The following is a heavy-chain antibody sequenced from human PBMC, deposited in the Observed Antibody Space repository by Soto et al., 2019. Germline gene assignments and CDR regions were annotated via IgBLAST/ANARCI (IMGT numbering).Heavy chain of an antibody. V-gene: IGHV4-39*01. J-gene: IGHJ4*02. Sequence: QLQLQESGPGLVKPSETLSLTCTVSGGSISSSSYYWGWIRQPPGKGLEWIGSIYYSGSTYYNPSLKSRVPISVETSKNQFSLNLSSVTAADTAVYYCASAWLQPYPLFDYRGPGTLVTVSS. CDR2: IYYSGST. CDR3: ASAWLQPYPLFDY. D-gene: IGHD5-12*01. CDR1: GGSISSSSYY.